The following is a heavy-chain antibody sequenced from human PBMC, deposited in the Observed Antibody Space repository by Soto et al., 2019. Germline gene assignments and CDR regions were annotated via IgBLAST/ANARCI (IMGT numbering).Heavy chain of an antibody. CDR3: ARGYSSGWYYFDY. J-gene: IGHJ4*02. D-gene: IGHD6-19*01. Sequence: ASETLSLTCAVSGGSISSGGYSWSRLRQPPGKGLEWIGYIYHSGSTYYNPSLKSRVTISVDTSKNQFSLKLSSVTAADTAVYYCARGYSSGWYYFDYWGQGTLVTVSS. V-gene: IGHV4-30-2*01. CDR2: IYHSGST. CDR1: GGSISSGGYS.